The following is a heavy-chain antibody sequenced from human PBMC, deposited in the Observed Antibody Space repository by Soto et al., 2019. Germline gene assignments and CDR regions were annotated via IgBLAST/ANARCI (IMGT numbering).Heavy chain of an antibody. J-gene: IGHJ4*01. V-gene: IGHV3-15*07. CDR3: TTDSHFSTRLVRFDL. CDR2: IKSKIDGGTT. D-gene: IGHD3-3*02. CDR1: GFIFSTAW. Sequence: PGGPLRLSCAASGFIFSTAWINWVRQAPGKGLAWVGRIKSKIDGGTTDFAASVKGRFAISRDDSQDTMFLQMNSLKSEDTAVYYCTTDSHFSTRLVRFDLWGRGTLVTVSS.